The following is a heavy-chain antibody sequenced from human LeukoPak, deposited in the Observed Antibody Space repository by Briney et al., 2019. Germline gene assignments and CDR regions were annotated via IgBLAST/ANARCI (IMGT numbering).Heavy chain of an antibody. CDR3: ATLTGYSSESWFDP. D-gene: IGHD3-9*01. V-gene: IGHV4-59*01. Sequence: SETLSLTCTVSGGSISSYYWSWIRQPPGKGLEWIGYIYYTGSTNYNPSLKSRVTISVDTSKNQFSLKLSSVTAADTAVYYCATLTGYSSESWFDPWGQGTLVTVSS. J-gene: IGHJ5*02. CDR1: GGSISSYY. CDR2: IYYTGST.